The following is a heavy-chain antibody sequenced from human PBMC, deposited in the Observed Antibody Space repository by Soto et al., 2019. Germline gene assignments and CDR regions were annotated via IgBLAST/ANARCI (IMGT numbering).Heavy chain of an antibody. Sequence: ASVKVSCKASGYTFTSYDINWVRQATGQGLEWMGWMNTNSGNTGYAQKFQGTVTMTRNTSMSTAYMELSSLRSEDTAVYYCARAVSIHSAPVVPAAMVYYYYYYMDVWGKGTTVTVSS. CDR2: MNTNSGNT. CDR1: GYTFTSYD. J-gene: IGHJ6*03. CDR3: ARAVSIHSAPVVPAAMVYYYYYYMDV. V-gene: IGHV1-8*01. D-gene: IGHD2-2*01.